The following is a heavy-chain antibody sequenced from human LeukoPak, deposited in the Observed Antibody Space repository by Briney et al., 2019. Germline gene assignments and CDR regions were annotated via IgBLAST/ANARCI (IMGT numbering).Heavy chain of an antibody. CDR3: ARVRDSSGYYTSPLD. D-gene: IGHD3-22*01. CDR1: GGTFSSYA. Sequence: SVKVSCKASGGTFSSYAISWVRQAPGQGLEWMGGIIPIFGKANYAQKFQGRVTITADESTSTAYMELSSLRSEDTGVYYCARVRDSSGYYTSPLDWGQGTLVTVSS. V-gene: IGHV1-69*13. CDR2: IIPIFGKA. J-gene: IGHJ4*02.